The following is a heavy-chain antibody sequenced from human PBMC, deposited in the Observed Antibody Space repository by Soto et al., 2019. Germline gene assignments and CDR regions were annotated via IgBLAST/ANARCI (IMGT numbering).Heavy chain of an antibody. CDR1: GFTFSTYG. CDR2: IWYDGSNK. V-gene: IGHV3-33*01. D-gene: IGHD3-16*01. Sequence: QVQLVESGGGVVQPGRSLRLSRAASGFTFSTYGMHWVRQAPGKGLEWVAVIWYDGSNKYYADSVKGRFTISRDNSKDILYLQMNSLRAEDTAVYYCARAVGPFDYWGQGTLVTVSS. CDR3: ARAVGPFDY. J-gene: IGHJ4*02.